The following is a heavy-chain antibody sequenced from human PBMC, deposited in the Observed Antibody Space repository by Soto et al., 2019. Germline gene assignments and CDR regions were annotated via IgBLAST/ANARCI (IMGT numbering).Heavy chain of an antibody. J-gene: IGHJ4*02. CDR3: AKGPGGSRYYFDY. Sequence: GSLIVSCAASGLTLSGYAMTLVRPAPGKGLEWVSGISGSGGATYYADSVKGRFTISRDNSQNTLYLQMNSLRPEDTAVYYCAKGPGGSRYYFDYWGQGTLVTVSS. D-gene: IGHD1-26*01. CDR2: ISGSGGAT. CDR1: GLTLSGYA. V-gene: IGHV3-23*01.